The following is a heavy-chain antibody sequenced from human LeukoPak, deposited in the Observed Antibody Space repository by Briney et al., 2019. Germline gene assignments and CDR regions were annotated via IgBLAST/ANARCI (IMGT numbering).Heavy chain of an antibody. J-gene: IGHJ6*03. CDR2: IYTSGST. Sequence: SETLSLTCTVSGGSISSYYWSWIRQPAGKGLEWIGRIYTSGSTNYNPSLKSRVTMSVDTSKNQFPLKLSSVTAADTAVYYCARHVIDGYCSSTNCYVYMDVWGKGTTVTVSS. CDR1: GGSISSYY. V-gene: IGHV4-4*07. CDR3: ARHVIDGYCSSTNCYVYMDV. D-gene: IGHD2-2*03.